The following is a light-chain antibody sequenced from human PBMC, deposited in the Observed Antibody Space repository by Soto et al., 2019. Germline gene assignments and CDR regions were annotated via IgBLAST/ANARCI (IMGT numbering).Light chain of an antibody. J-gene: IGLJ1*01. CDR2: DVS. V-gene: IGLV2-11*01. CDR3: SLYSSNGSLI. Sequence: QSVLTHPRSVSGSPGQSVTISCTGTSSNVGGYNYVSWYQQHPGKAPKLMIYDVSKWPSGVPDRFSGSTSGNTASLTISGLQAEDETDYFCSLYSSNGSLIFGPGTKVTVL. CDR1: SSNVGGYNY.